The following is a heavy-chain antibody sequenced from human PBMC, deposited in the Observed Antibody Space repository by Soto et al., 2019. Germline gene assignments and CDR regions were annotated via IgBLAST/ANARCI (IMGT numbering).Heavy chain of an antibody. V-gene: IGHV5-51*01. CDR1: GYDFSNFW. Sequence: GESLKISCKDYGYDFSNFWIGWVRQVSGKGLEWMGIIHPSDSDVQYSPSFQGQVTISVDKSVTTAYLQWSNLQASDSAMYYCVRRHYSGSGPNDSWGQGTLVTV. CDR2: IHPSDSDV. CDR3: VRRHYSGSGPNDS. D-gene: IGHD3-10*01. J-gene: IGHJ4*02.